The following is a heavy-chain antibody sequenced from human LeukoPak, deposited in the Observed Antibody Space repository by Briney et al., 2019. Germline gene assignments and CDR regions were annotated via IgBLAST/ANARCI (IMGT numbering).Heavy chain of an antibody. J-gene: IGHJ3*02. Sequence: GASVKVSCKASGSTFSSYTISWVRQAPGQGLEWMGRIIPILGIANYAQKFQGRVTITADKSTSTAYMELSSLRSEDTAVYYCARGPSSGAFDIWGQGTMVTVSS. CDR1: GSTFSSYT. CDR3: ARGPSSGAFDI. CDR2: IIPILGIA. V-gene: IGHV1-69*02. D-gene: IGHD6-6*01.